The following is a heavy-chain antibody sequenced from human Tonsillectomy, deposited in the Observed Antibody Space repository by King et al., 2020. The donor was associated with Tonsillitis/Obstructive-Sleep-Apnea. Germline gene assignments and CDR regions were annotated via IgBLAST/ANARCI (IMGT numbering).Heavy chain of an antibody. CDR1: GGSFSGNY. CDR3: ARGSAAAANYYMDV. Sequence: VLLQQWGAGLLKPSETLSLTCAVYGGSFSGNYWSWIRQPPGKGLEWIGEINHSGRTNYNPSLKSRVTISVDTSKNQFSLKLSSVTAADTAVYYCARGSAAAANYYMDVWDKGTTVTVSS. J-gene: IGHJ6*03. CDR2: INHSGRT. V-gene: IGHV4-34*01. D-gene: IGHD6-13*01.